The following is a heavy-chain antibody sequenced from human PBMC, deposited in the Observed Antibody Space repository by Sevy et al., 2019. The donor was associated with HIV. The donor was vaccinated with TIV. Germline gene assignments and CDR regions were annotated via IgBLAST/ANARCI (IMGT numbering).Heavy chain of an antibody. CDR3: ARLKYYDSSGYRSAPYYFDY. J-gene: IGHJ4*02. Sequence: SETLSLTCTVSGGSISSSSYYWGWIRQPPGKGLEWIGSIYYSGSTYYNPSLKSRVTISVDTSENQFSLKLSSVTAADTAVYYCARLKYYDSSGYRSAPYYFDYWGQGTLVTVSS. CDR2: IYYSGST. V-gene: IGHV4-39*01. D-gene: IGHD3-22*01. CDR1: GGSISSSSYY.